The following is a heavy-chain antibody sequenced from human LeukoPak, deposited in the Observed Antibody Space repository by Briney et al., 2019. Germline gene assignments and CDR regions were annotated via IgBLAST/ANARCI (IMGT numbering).Heavy chain of an antibody. J-gene: IGHJ6*02. V-gene: IGHV5-10-1*01. Sequence: GESLKISCKGSGYSFTSYWISWVRQMPGKGLEWMGRIDPSDSYTNYSPSFQGHVTISADKSISTAYLQWSSLKASDTAMYYCAREPYYYDSSGYYDSYGMDVWGQGTTVTVSS. CDR1: GYSFTSYW. CDR2: IDPSDSYT. CDR3: AREPYYYDSSGYYDSYGMDV. D-gene: IGHD3-22*01.